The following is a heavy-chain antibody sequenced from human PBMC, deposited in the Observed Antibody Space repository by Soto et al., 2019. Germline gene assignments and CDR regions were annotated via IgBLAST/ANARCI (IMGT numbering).Heavy chain of an antibody. CDR1: VGTFSSYA. V-gene: IGHV1-69*13. CDR2: IIPIVGTA. D-gene: IGHD1-7*01. CDR3: ASDLGIRYNWNYVEYHGMDV. Sequence: SVKVSCKASVGTFSSYAISWVRQAPGQGLEWMGGIIPIVGTANYAQKFQGRVTITADESTSTAYMELSSLRSEDTAVYYCASDLGIRYNWNYVEYHGMDVWGQGTTVTVSS. J-gene: IGHJ6*02.